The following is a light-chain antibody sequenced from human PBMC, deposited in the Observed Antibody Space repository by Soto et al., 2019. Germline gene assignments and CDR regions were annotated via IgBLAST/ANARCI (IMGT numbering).Light chain of an antibody. V-gene: IGKV3-20*01. Sequence: EIVLTQSPGTLSLSPGERATLSCRASQRVGSSYLAWYQQKPGQAPRLLIYGASTRANGVPDRFSGSGSGTDFTLTITRLEPEDFAVYYCQQYGSSPLTFGQGTKVEIK. CDR3: QQYGSSPLT. CDR1: QRVGSSY. CDR2: GAS. J-gene: IGKJ1*01.